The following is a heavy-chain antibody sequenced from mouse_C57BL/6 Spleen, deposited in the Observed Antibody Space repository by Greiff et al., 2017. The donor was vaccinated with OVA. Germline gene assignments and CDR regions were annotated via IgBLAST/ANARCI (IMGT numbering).Heavy chain of an antibody. CDR1: GFTFSSYA. Sequence: EVKLMESGGGLVKPGGSLKLSCAASGFTFSSYAMSWVRQTPEKRLEWVATISDGGSYTYYPDNVKGRFTISRDNAKNNLYLQMSHLKSEDTAMYYCARDEGLYYYGSSYAMDYWGQGTSVTVSS. V-gene: IGHV5-4*01. CDR3: ARDEGLYYYGSSYAMDY. D-gene: IGHD1-1*01. J-gene: IGHJ4*01. CDR2: ISDGGSYT.